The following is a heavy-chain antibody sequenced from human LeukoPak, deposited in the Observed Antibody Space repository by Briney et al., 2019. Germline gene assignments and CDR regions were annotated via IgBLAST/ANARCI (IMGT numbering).Heavy chain of an antibody. V-gene: IGHV1-18*01. CDR1: GSSFTNYA. CDR2: ISVYNGNT. D-gene: IGHD3-10*01. Sequence: AASVKLSCKGSGSSFTNYAIGWVRQAPGQGLERMGWISVYNGNTKYTHKVQGRGTMTSATSTSTAYMELKSQSCEDADINDCVRDGRHRLLWVGGFEGVWFEPWGQETLVTVSS. J-gene: IGHJ5*01. CDR3: VRDGRHRLLWVGGFEGVWFEP.